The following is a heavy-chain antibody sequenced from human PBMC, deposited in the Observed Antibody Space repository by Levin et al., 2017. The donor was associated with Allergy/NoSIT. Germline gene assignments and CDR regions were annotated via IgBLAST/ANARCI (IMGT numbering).Heavy chain of an antibody. V-gene: IGHV4-34*01. J-gene: IGHJ6*03. CDR3: ARLIPGWDIVATIRDYYDYYMDG. CDR1: GGSFSGYY. Sequence: SETLSLTCAVYGGSFSGYYWSWIRQPPGKGLEWIGEINHSGSTNYNPSLKSRVTISVDTSKNQFSLKLSSVTAADTAVYYCARLIPGWDIVATIRDYYDYYMDGWGKGTTVTVSS. CDR2: INHSGST. D-gene: IGHD5-12*01.